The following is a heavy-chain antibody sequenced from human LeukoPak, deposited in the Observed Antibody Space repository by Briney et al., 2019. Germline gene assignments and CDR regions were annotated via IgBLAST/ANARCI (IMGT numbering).Heavy chain of an antibody. CDR2: INHSGST. J-gene: IGHJ4*02. CDR3: AVGDYFDY. D-gene: IGHD1-26*01. Sequence: PSETLSLTCAVYGGSFSGYYWSWIRQPPGKGLEWIGEINHSGSTNYNPSLKSRVTMSVDTSNNQFSLKLTSVTAADTAVYYCAVGDYFDYWGQGTLVTVS. V-gene: IGHV4-34*01. CDR1: GGSFSGYY.